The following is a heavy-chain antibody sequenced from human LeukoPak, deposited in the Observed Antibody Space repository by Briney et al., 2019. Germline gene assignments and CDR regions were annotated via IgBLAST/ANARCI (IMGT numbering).Heavy chain of an antibody. CDR3: ARRYYYDSSGYSN. V-gene: IGHV4-59*08. CDR1: GDSISSYH. CDR2: IYYSGST. Sequence: PSETLSLTCTVSGDSISSYHWSWVRQPPGKGLEWIGYIYYSGSTTYNPSLKSRVTISVDTSKNQFPLMLSSVTAADTAVYYCARRYYYDSSGYSNWGQGTLVTVSS. J-gene: IGHJ4*02. D-gene: IGHD3-22*01.